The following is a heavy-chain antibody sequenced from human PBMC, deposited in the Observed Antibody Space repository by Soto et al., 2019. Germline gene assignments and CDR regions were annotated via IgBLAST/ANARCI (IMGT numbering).Heavy chain of an antibody. V-gene: IGHV1-18*01. Sequence: ASVKVSCKASGYTFTSYGISWVRQAPGQGLEWMGWISAYNGNTNYAQKLQGRVTMTTDTSTSTAYMELRSLRSDDTAVYYCARGGWHIVVVTAMGAFDIWGQGTMVTVSS. CDR2: ISAYNGNT. J-gene: IGHJ3*02. CDR3: ARGGWHIVVVTAMGAFDI. CDR1: GYTFTSYG. D-gene: IGHD2-21*02.